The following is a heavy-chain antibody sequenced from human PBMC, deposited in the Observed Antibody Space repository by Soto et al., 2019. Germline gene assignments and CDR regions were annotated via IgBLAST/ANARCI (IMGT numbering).Heavy chain of an antibody. CDR3: AISGMSKIGFDT. V-gene: IGHV1-46*01. D-gene: IGHD1-20*01. J-gene: IGHJ3*02. CDR1: GYIFRNYY. Sequence: QVQLVQSGAEVKKPGTSVKVSCKASGYIFRNYYMHWVRQAPGQGLEWMGVFNPSGDATHYAQSFQCRVSVTRDTSTSTVYMELSTLTSEDTAVYYCAISGMSKIGFDTWGQGTMVTVSS. CDR2: FNPSGDAT.